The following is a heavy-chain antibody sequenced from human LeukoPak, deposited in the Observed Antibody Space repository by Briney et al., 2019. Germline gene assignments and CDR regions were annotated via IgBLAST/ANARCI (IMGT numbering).Heavy chain of an antibody. CDR3: AKNGGPHGMDV. V-gene: IGHV3-7*02. J-gene: IGHJ6*02. D-gene: IGHD3-16*01. CDR2: IKHDGSGT. CDR1: GFTFSSIW. Sequence: GGSLRLSCATSGFTFSSIWMSWVRQAPGKGLEWVANIKHDGSGTNYVDSVKGRFTISRDNAKNSLHLQMNSLRVEDTAVYYCAKNGGPHGMDVWGQGTTVTVSS.